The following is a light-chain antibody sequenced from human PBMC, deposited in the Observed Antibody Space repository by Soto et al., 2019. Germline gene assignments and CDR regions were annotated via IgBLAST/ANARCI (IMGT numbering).Light chain of an antibody. CDR2: DVT. J-gene: IGLJ2*01. Sequence: QSVLTQPASVSGSPGQSITISCSGTSSDIGAYNYVSWYQQHPDKAPKLIIFDVTNRPSGVSGRFSGSKSANTASLTISGLQFEDEADYYCAAWDDSLNGRVFGGGTKLTVL. CDR1: SSDIGAYNY. V-gene: IGLV2-14*03. CDR3: AAWDDSLNGRV.